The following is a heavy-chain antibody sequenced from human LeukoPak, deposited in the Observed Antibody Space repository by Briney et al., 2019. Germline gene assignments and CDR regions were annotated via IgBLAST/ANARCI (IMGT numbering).Heavy chain of an antibody. Sequence: KPGGSLRLSCAASGFTFSSYAMSWVRQAPGKGLEWVSSISSSSTYIYYADSVKGRFTISRDNAKNSLYLQLNSLRAEDTAVYYCARDALTQITMVRGAIDYWGQGTLVTVSS. CDR2: ISSSSTYI. J-gene: IGHJ4*02. D-gene: IGHD3-10*01. CDR1: GFTFSSYA. V-gene: IGHV3-21*01. CDR3: ARDALTQITMVRGAIDY.